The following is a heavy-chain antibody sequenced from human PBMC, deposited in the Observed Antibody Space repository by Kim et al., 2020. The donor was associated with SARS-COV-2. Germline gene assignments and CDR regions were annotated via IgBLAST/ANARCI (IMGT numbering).Heavy chain of an antibody. CDR2: IDFSGTT. V-gene: IGHV4-31*03. Sequence: SETLSLTCTVSGGSISSGTNYWAWIRQFPGKGLEWIGHIDFSGTTFYNSTLKSRLTISVDISKNQFSLDLFSVTAADTAMYYCARVSLSDRGCSYYAMD. D-gene: IGHD2-21*02. CDR1: GGSISSGTNY. CDR3: ARVSLSDRGCSYYAMD. J-gene: IGHJ6*01.